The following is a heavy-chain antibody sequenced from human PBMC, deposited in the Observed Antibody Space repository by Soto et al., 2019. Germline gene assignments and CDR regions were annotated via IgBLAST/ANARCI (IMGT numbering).Heavy chain of an antibody. CDR2: ISGSGGST. D-gene: IGHD2-2*01. V-gene: IGHV3-23*01. CDR1: AVTFSSYA. J-gene: IGHJ4*02. CDR3: AKPLLVVRQKDIVVVPAAPNVPYYFDY. Sequence: GGALRLSCPASAVTFSSYAMSWVRHAPGKGLEWGSAISGSGGSTYYADSVKGRFTISRDNSKNTLYLQMNSLRAEDTAVYYCAKPLLVVRQKDIVVVPAAPNVPYYFDYWGQGTLVTVSS.